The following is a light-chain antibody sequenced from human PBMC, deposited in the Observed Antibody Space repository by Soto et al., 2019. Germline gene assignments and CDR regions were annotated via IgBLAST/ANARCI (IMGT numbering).Light chain of an antibody. V-gene: IGKV3-11*01. J-gene: IGKJ4*01. Sequence: EIVLTQSPATLSLSPGERATLSCRASQSVSSFLAWYQQKPGQAPRLLIYDAFNRATGIPVRFSGSGSGTDFTLTISSLEPEDSATYYCQQVHNYPLTFGGGTKVDIK. CDR3: QQVHNYPLT. CDR1: QSVSSF. CDR2: DAF.